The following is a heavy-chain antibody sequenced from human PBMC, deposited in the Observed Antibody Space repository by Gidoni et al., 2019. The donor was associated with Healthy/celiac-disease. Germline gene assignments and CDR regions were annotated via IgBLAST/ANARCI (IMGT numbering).Heavy chain of an antibody. CDR3: ARQTGYYDSSGYSYYYYYYMDV. D-gene: IGHD3-22*01. CDR1: GVCFSGYY. CDR2: SNHSGST. Sequence: QVQLQQWGAGLFKPSETLSLTCAVYGVCFSGYYWSLIRQPPGKGLEWIGESNHSGSTNYNPSLKSRVTIAVDTSKNQFSLKLSSVTAADTAVYYCARQTGYYDSSGYSYYYYYYMDVWGKGTTVTVSS. V-gene: IGHV4-34*01. J-gene: IGHJ6*03.